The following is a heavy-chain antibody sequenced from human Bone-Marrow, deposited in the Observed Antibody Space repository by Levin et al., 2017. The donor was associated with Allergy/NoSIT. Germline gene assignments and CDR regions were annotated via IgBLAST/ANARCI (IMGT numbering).Heavy chain of an antibody. CDR1: GFTFSLYS. J-gene: IGHJ3*02. D-gene: IGHD2/OR15-2a*01. CDR3: ARGIIGDVRVAHKEASDI. Sequence: GGSLRLSCTVSGFTFSLYSMNWVRQAPGKGLEWVSSISSSGTDMYNADSVKGRCTISRDNAKNSLNLQMSSLRAEDTAVYYCARGIIGDVRVAHKEASDIWGQGTMVTVSS. CDR2: ISSSGTDM. V-gene: IGHV3-21*01.